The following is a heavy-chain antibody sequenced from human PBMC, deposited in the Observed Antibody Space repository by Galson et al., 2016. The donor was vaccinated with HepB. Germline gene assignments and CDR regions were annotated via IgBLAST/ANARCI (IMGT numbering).Heavy chain of an antibody. CDR3: ARDSYCTRTICYPYYFDF. J-gene: IGHJ4*02. D-gene: IGHD2-2*01. CDR2: ISFAGSNQ. Sequence: SLRLSCAASGFTFSASGMHWVRQAPGQGPEWLAVISFAGSNQFYEDSVKGRFTISRDNSNHTLHLQMHSLRVEDTALYYCARDSYCTRTICYPYYFDFWGQGTLVAVSS. CDR1: GFTFSASG. V-gene: IGHV3-30*03.